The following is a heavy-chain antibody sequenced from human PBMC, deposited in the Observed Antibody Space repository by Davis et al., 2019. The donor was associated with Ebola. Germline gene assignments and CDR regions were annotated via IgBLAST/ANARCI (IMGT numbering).Heavy chain of an antibody. CDR3: VREDVTFDV. CDR2: INTDGRSS. Sequence: GESLKISCVASGFNVSSKYLNWVRQAPGKGLVWVSRINTDGRSSIYADSVKGRFTISRDNARNTLYLQMNSLTIEDTALYYCVREDVTFDVWGQGTMVTVSS. V-gene: IGHV3-74*01. J-gene: IGHJ3*01. CDR1: GFNVSSKY.